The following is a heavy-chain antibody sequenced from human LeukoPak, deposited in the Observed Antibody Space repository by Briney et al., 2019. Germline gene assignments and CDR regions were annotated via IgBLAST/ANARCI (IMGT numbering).Heavy chain of an antibody. CDR1: GFTFSSYG. CDR2: ISGSGRST. Sequence: GGSLRLSCAASGFTFSSYGMSWVRQAPGKGLEWVSAISGSGRSTYYADSVKGRFTISRDNSKNTLYLQMNSLRAEDTAVYYCAKDVTMVRGVMYFDYWGQGTLVTVSS. D-gene: IGHD3-10*01. J-gene: IGHJ4*02. CDR3: AKDVTMVRGVMYFDY. V-gene: IGHV3-23*01.